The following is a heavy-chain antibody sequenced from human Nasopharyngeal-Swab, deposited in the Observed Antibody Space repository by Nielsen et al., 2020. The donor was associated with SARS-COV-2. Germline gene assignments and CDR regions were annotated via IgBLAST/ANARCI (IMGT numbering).Heavy chain of an antibody. V-gene: IGHV1-69*04. CDR1: GGTFSSYA. J-gene: IGHJ6*02. CDR3: ATRGEVVVAATGYYYYGMDV. Sequence: SVKVSCKASGGTFSSYAISWVRQAPGQGLEWMGRIIPILGIANYAQKFQGRVTITADKSTSTAYMELSRLRSDDTAVYYCATRGEVVVAATGYYYYGMDVWGQGTTVTVSS. CDR2: IIPILGIA. D-gene: IGHD2-15*01.